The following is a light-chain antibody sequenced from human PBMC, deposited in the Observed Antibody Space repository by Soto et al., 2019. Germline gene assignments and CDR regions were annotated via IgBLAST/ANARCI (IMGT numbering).Light chain of an antibody. CDR1: ESISRN. V-gene: IGKV3-15*01. CDR2: GAS. J-gene: IGKJ1*01. Sequence: DIVMTQSPATLSMSPGGRAPLSCRTSESISRNLAWYQQKLGQAXRLXIYGASTRATGVPDRFTGSGSGTDLIITITSLQSEDFGIYYCQQYYHWPRTFGQGTKVDIK. CDR3: QQYYHWPRT.